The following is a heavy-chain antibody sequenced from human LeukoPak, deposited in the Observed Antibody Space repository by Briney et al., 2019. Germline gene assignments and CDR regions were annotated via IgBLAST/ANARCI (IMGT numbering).Heavy chain of an antibody. CDR1: GGFVSSSSYY. J-gene: IGHJ4*02. CDR3: ARSAGWWSLDY. Sequence: PSETLSLTCTVSGGFVSSSSYYWSWIRQPLGKGLEWIGYIFYSGSTNYNPSLQSRVTISLDTSKNQFSLNVSSVTAADTAVYFCARSAGWWSLDYWGQGALVTVST. V-gene: IGHV4-61*01. CDR2: IFYSGST. D-gene: IGHD2-8*02.